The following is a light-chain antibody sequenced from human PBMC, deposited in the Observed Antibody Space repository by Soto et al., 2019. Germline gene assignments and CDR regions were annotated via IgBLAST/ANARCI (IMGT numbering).Light chain of an antibody. CDR2: EVS. CDR1: SGDVGAYNY. J-gene: IGLJ1*01. Sequence: QSVLTQPASVSGSPGQSITISCTGTSGDVGAYNYVSWYQQHPGKAPKLMIFEVSNRPSGVSNRFSGSKSGNTASLTVSGLQAEDEADYYCSSYAGSSNVFGTGTKLTVL. CDR3: SSYAGSSNV. V-gene: IGLV2-14*01.